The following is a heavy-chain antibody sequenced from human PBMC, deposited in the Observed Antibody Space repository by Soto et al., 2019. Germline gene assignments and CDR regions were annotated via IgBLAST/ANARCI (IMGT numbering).Heavy chain of an antibody. V-gene: IGHV1-69*13. J-gene: IGHJ6*02. CDR3: AREDPYCRGGSCYSRSRMDA. Sequence: SVKVSCKASGGTFSSYAISWVRQTPGQGLEWMGGIIPIFGTANYAQKFQGSVTITADESTSTAYMELSSLRSEDTAVYYCAREDPYCRGGSCYSRSRMDAWGQGTTVTVS. D-gene: IGHD2-15*01. CDR1: GGTFSSYA. CDR2: IIPIFGTA.